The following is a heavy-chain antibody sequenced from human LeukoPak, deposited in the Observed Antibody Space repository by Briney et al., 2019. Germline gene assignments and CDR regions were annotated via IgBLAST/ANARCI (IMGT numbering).Heavy chain of an antibody. J-gene: IGHJ4*02. Sequence: GGSLRLSCAASGFTFSSYGMHWVRQAPGKGLEWVAVISYDGSNKYYADSVKGRFTISRDNSKNTLYLQMNSLRAEDTAVYYCAKDQGGSYYGYFDYWGQGTLVTVSS. D-gene: IGHD1-26*01. V-gene: IGHV3-30*18. CDR2: ISYDGSNK. CDR3: AKDQGGSYYGYFDY. CDR1: GFTFSSYG.